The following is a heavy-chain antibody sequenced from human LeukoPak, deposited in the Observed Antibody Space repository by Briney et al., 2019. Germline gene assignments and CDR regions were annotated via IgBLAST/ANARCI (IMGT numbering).Heavy chain of an antibody. D-gene: IGHD3-3*01. CDR3: ARAGGSGYYGYYFDY. CDR1: GGSISSYY. J-gene: IGHJ4*02. V-gene: IGHV4-59*01. Sequence: PSETLSLTCTVSGGSISSYYWSWIRQPPGKGLEWIGYIYYSGSTNFNPSLKSRVTISVDTSKNQFSLKLSSVTAADTAVYYCARAGGSGYYGYYFDYWGQGTLVTVSP. CDR2: IYYSGST.